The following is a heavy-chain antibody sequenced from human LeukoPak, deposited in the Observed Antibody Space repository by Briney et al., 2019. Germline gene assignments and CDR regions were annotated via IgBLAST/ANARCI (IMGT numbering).Heavy chain of an antibody. CDR2: IYHNGST. CDR3: ARRRGSYYFDY. D-gene: IGHD3-10*01. Sequence: SEILSLTCAVYGGSFSGYYWSWIRQPPGKGLEWIGSIYHNGSTYYNPSLKSRVAMSVDTSTNQFSLKLTSVTAADTAVYYCARRRGSYYFDYWGQGTLVTVSS. CDR1: GGSFSGYY. V-gene: IGHV4-34*01. J-gene: IGHJ4*02.